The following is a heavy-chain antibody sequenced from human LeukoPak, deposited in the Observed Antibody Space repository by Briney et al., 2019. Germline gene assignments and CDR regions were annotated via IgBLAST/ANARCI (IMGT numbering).Heavy chain of an antibody. CDR1: GYTFTSYG. J-gene: IGHJ6*03. Sequence: ASVKVSCKASGYTFTSYGISWVRQAPGQGLEWMGWISAYNGNTNYAQKLQGRVTMTTDTSTSTAYMELRSLRSDDTAVYYCARCGSFPLLSPSYYYYMDVWGKGTTVTVSS. CDR2: ISAYNGNT. D-gene: IGHD1-26*01. CDR3: ARCGSFPLLSPSYYYYMDV. V-gene: IGHV1-18*01.